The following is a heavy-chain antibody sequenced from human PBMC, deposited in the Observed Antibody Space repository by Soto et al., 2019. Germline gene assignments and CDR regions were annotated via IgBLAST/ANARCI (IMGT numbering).Heavy chain of an antibody. Sequence: QVELVQSGPEVEKPGASVKVSCKASGYTFTSYGISWLRQAPGQGLEWMGWISTYNGHANYAQNVQGRVSMTTDTSTRTVYMELRSLRSDDTAVYYCARVNGRRHHYGRDVWGQGTTVTVSS. V-gene: IGHV1-18*01. CDR2: ISTYNGHA. D-gene: IGHD6-25*01. CDR3: ARVNGRRHHYGRDV. J-gene: IGHJ6*02. CDR1: GYTFTSYG.